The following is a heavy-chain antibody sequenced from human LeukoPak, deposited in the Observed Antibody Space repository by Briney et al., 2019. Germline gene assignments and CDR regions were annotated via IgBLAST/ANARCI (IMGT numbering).Heavy chain of an antibody. CDR2: IAPISGDT. V-gene: IGHV1-2*02. Sequence: ASVKVSCKTSGYTFTGYYIQWVRQAPGQGLEWMGWIAPISGDTDYAQKFQGRVTMTTDTSTSTAYMELRSLRSDDTAVYYCARNVGLLWFGEYLMDVWGKGTTVTVSS. J-gene: IGHJ6*03. D-gene: IGHD3-10*01. CDR3: ARNVGLLWFGEYLMDV. CDR1: GYTFTGYY.